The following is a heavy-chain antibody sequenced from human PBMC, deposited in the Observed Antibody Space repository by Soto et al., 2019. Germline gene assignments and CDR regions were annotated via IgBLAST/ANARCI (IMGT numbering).Heavy chain of an antibody. J-gene: IGHJ6*01. CDR1: GGSISSGGYY. CDR3: ANLWLMITFGGVGGMDV. D-gene: IGHD3-16*01. CDR2: SYYSGST. Sequence: SETLSLTCTVSGGSISSGGYYWSWIRQHPGKGLEWIGYSYYSGSTYYNPSLKSRVTISVDTSKNQFSLKLSTVTAADTAVSYCANLWLMITFGGVGGMDVWGQGTTVTVSS. V-gene: IGHV4-31*03.